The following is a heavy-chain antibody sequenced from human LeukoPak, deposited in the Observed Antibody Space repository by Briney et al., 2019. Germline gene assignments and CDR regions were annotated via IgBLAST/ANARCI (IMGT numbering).Heavy chain of an antibody. J-gene: IGHJ4*02. CDR2: FSNTGSA. CDR1: GFTFSSYA. CDR3: AKDSYDLWSGFDY. V-gene: IGHV3-23*01. D-gene: IGHD3-3*01. Sequence: PGGSLRLSCAASGFTFSSYAMSWVRQAPGKGLEWVSTFSNTGSAYYADSVKGRFTISRDNSKNSLYLRMNSLRAEDTALYYCAKDSYDLWSGFDYWGRGTLVTVSS.